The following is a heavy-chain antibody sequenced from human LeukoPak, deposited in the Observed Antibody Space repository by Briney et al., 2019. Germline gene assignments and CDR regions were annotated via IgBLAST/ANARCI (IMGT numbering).Heavy chain of an antibody. V-gene: IGHV1-2*02. J-gene: IGHJ5*02. CDR2: INPDSGGT. CDR1: GYTFTGYY. CDR3: AREGCGGGSCNATIGWFDP. D-gene: IGHD2-15*01. Sequence: APVKVSCKASGYTFTGYYIHWVRQAPGQGLEWMGWINPDSGGTRYAQKFQGRVTMTRDTSISTAYMGLSRLRSDDTAVYYCAREGCGGGSCNATIGWFDPWGQGTLVTVSS.